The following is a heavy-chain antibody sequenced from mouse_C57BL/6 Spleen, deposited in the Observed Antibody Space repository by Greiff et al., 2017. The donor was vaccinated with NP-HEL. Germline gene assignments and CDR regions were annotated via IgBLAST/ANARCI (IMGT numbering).Heavy chain of an antibody. D-gene: IGHD1-1*01. CDR1: GYTFTDYY. J-gene: IGHJ3*01. CDR2: INPNNGGT. V-gene: IGHV1-26*01. Sequence: VQLQQSGPELVKPGASVKISCKASGYTFTDYYMNWVKQSHGKSLEWIGDINPNNGGTSYNQKFKGKATLTVDKSSSTAYMELRSLTSEDSAVYYCAPHYYGSSYWFAYWGQGTLVTVSA. CDR3: APHYYGSSYWFAY.